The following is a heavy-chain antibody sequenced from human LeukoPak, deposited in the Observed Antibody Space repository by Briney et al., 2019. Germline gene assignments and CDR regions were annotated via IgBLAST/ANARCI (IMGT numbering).Heavy chain of an antibody. V-gene: IGHV2-5*01. Sequence: SGPTLVNPTQTLTLTCTFSGFSLSTSGVGVGWIRQPPGKALEWLALIYWNDDKRYIPSLKSRLTITKDTAKNQVVLTMTNMDPVDTATYYCAHSPGIAAAATDALDIWGQGTMVTVSS. CDR2: IYWNDDK. CDR3: AHSPGIAAAATDALDI. D-gene: IGHD6-13*01. CDR1: GFSLSTSGVG. J-gene: IGHJ3*02.